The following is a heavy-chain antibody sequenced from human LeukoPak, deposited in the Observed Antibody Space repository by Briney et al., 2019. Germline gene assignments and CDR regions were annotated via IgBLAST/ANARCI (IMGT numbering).Heavy chain of an antibody. D-gene: IGHD5-18*01. CDR2: IWYDGNNK. CDR1: GFTFSGYG. V-gene: IGHV3-33*06. CDR3: AKDWGYTTMVSYYFDY. Sequence: PGRSLRLSCAASGFTFSGYGMHWARQAPDKGLEWVAIIWYDGNNKYYADSVKGRFTISRDNSKNTLYLQMNSLRVEDTAVYYCAKDWGYTTMVSYYFDYWGQGALVTVSS. J-gene: IGHJ4*02.